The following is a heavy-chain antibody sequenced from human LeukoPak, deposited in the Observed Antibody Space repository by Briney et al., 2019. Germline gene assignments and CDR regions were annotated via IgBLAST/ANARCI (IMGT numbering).Heavy chain of an antibody. J-gene: IGHJ6*02. Sequence: SETLSLTCTVSGGSISSGSYYWSWIRQPAGKGLEWIGRVYTSGSTNYNPSLKSRVTISVDTSKSQFSLKLSSVTAADTAVYYCATSYSSGWTYYYYGMDVWGQGTTVTVSS. CDR3: ATSYSSGWTYYYYGMDV. CDR1: GGSISSGSYY. V-gene: IGHV4-61*02. D-gene: IGHD6-19*01. CDR2: VYTSGST.